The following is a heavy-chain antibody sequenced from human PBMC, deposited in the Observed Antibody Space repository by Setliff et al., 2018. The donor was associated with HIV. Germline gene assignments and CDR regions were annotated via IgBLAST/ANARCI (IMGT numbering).Heavy chain of an antibody. CDR2: VIPSFATA. CDR1: GGTFKNLA. CDR3: ARTHRYCSGNSCSKVSFDS. Sequence: SVKVSCKASGGTFKNLAISWVRQAPGQGLEWMGGVIPSFATANYAQKFQGRITITADELTSTVYMDLNSLKSEDSAVYYCARTHRYCSGNSCSKVSFDSWGQGALVTVSS. V-gene: IGHV1-69*13. D-gene: IGHD2-2*01. J-gene: IGHJ4*02.